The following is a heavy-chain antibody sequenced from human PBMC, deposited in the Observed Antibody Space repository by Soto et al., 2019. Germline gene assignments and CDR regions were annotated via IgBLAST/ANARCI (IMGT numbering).Heavy chain of an antibody. Sequence: QVQLEQSGAEMKRPGSSVKVSCETSGGIFTNYTFSWVRQAPGQGLEWMGWIIPVLNVANHAQKFQGRIAVTADKTTSTALLELTALIYEDTSISICARAPTASSPFAYWGQGTLVPVSS. CDR2: IIPVLNVA. J-gene: IGHJ4*02. CDR3: ARAPTASSPFAY. V-gene: IGHV1-69*02. D-gene: IGHD1-26*01. CDR1: GGIFTNYT.